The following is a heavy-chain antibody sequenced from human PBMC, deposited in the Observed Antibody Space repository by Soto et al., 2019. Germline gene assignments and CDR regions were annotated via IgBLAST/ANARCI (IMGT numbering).Heavy chain of an antibody. D-gene: IGHD3-22*01. CDR1: GYSFTSYW. J-gene: IGHJ3*02. Sequence: GESLKISCKGSGYSFTSYWISWVRQMPGKGLEWTGRIDPSDSYTNYSPSFQGHVTISADKSISTAYLQWSSLKASDTAMYYCARHTGRLKYYYDSSGSRDAFDIWGQGTMVTVSS. CDR2: IDPSDSYT. V-gene: IGHV5-10-1*01. CDR3: ARHTGRLKYYYDSSGSRDAFDI.